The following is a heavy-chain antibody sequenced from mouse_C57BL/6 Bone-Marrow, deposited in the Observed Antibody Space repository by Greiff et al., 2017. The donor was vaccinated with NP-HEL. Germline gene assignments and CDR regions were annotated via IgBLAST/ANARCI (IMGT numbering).Heavy chain of an antibody. V-gene: IGHV1-53*01. J-gene: IGHJ4*01. Sequence: QVQLQQPGTELVKPGASVKLSCKASGYTFTSYWMHWVKQRPGQGLEWIGNINPSNGGTNYNEKFKSKATLTVDKSSSTAYMQLSSLTSEDSAVYYCARSRAIYGYPYYYAMDYWGQGTSVTVSS. CDR1: GYTFTSYW. CDR3: ARSRAIYGYPYYYAMDY. D-gene: IGHD2-2*01. CDR2: INPSNGGT.